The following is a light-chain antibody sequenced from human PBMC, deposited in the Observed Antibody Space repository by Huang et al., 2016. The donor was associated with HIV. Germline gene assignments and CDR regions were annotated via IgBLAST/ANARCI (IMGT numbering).Light chain of an antibody. CDR3: QQYYSIPQT. V-gene: IGKV4-1*01. Sequence: DIVLTQSPDSLAVSMGERATINCRSSQSVYYSSNSKNYLAWFQQKPGQAPRLLIYWASAREVGVPDRFTGSGSGTDFTLTISTLEAEDAAVYYCQQYYSIPQTFGQGTKVEI. CDR1: QSVYYSSNSKNY. CDR2: WAS. J-gene: IGKJ1*01.